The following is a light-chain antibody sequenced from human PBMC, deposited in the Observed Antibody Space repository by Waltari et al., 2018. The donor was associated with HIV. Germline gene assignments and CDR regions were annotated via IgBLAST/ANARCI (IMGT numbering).Light chain of an antibody. CDR3: CSYAGSSTLNYI. CDR1: SSDVGTYNL. V-gene: IGLV2-23*02. Sequence: QSALTQPASVSGSPGQSITISCTGTSSDVGTYNLVYWYQHHPGKAPKLMIYEVSKRPSGISNRFSGSKSGNTASLTISGLQAEDEADYYCCSYAGSSTLNYIFETGTKVTVL. J-gene: IGLJ1*01. CDR2: EVS.